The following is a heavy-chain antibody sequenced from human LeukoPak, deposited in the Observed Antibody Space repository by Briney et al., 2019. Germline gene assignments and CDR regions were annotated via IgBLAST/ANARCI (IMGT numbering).Heavy chain of an antibody. CDR2: IRYDGSNK. V-gene: IGHV3-30*02. CDR1: GFTFSSYG. D-gene: IGHD3-10*01. CDR3: AKDGSVAKGILWFGESPYYYTDV. Sequence: GGSLRLSCAASGFTFSSYGMHWVRQAPGKGLGWVAFIRYDGSNKYYADSVKGRFTISRDNSKNTLYLQMNSLRAEDTAVYYCAKDGSVAKGILWFGESPYYYTDVWGKGTTVTISS. J-gene: IGHJ6*03.